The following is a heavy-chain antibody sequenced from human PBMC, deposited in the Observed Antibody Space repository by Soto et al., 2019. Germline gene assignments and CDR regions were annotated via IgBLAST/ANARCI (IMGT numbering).Heavy chain of an antibody. CDR3: ARDYLMVHSTLGY. CDR1: GFTFSSYS. Sequence: VGSLRLSCADSGFTFSSYSMNWVRQAPGKGLEWVSSISSSSSYIYYADSVKGRFTISRDNAKNSLYLQMNSLRAEDTAVYYCARDYLMVHSTLGYWGQGTLVTVSS. CDR2: ISSSSSYI. V-gene: IGHV3-21*01. J-gene: IGHJ4*02. D-gene: IGHD2-8*01.